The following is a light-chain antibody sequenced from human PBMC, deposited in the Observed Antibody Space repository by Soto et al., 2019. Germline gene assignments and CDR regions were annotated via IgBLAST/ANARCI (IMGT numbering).Light chain of an antibody. CDR1: QSLLDSNGYKY. V-gene: IGKV2-28*01. Sequence: EIVMTQSPLSLPVTPGEPASISCRSSQSLLDSNGYKYLDWYLQKPGQSPQLLIYLGSNRASGVPDRFSGSGSGTDFTLKISRVEAEDVGVYYCMQALQTPRTFGQGTKLEIK. CDR2: LGS. CDR3: MQALQTPRT. J-gene: IGKJ2*01.